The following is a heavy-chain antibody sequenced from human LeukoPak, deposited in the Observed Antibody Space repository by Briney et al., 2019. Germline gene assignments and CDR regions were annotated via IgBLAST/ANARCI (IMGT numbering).Heavy chain of an antibody. V-gene: IGHV1-69*13. CDR3: ARDVPYSGSYGTFDY. CDR2: IIPIFGTA. J-gene: IGHJ4*02. D-gene: IGHD1-26*01. CDR1: GGTFSSYA. Sequence: ASVKVSCKASGGTFSSYAISWVREAPGQGLEWMGGIIPIFGTANYAQKFQGRVTITADESTSTAYMELSSLRSEDTAVYYCARDVPYSGSYGTFDYWGQGTLVTVSS.